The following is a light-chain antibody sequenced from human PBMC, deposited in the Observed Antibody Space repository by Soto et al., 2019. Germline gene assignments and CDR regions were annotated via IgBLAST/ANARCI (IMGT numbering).Light chain of an antibody. Sequence: QSVLTQPPSVSGAPGQTITMSCTGSGSNVGASYDVHWYQVLPGVGPRPLIYKNNNRPSGVPDRFSGSKSGTSASLAITGLRAEDEADYYCQSYDNILSGPLFGGGTQLTVL. V-gene: IGLV1-40*01. CDR1: GSNVGASYD. J-gene: IGLJ3*02. CDR3: QSYDNILSGPL. CDR2: KNN.